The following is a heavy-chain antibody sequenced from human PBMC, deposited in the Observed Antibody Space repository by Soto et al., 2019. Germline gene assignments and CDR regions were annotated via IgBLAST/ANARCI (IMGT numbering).Heavy chain of an antibody. J-gene: IGHJ5*02. Sequence: PSETLSLTCTVSGGSISSYYWSWIRQPPGKGLEWIGYIYYSGSTNYNPSLKSRVTISVDTSKNQFSLKLSSVTAADTAMYYCARDGGRYPFDPWGQGTLVTVSS. V-gene: IGHV4-59*01. CDR3: ARDGGRYPFDP. CDR2: IYYSGST. D-gene: IGHD3-16*01. CDR1: GGSISSYY.